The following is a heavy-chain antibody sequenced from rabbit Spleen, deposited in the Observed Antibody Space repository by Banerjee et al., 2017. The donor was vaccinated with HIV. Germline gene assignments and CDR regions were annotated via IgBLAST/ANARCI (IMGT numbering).Heavy chain of an antibody. CDR3: ARDTGSSFSSYGMDL. CDR2: IYGGGSGVSN. V-gene: IGHV1S40*01. J-gene: IGHJ6*01. Sequence: QSLEESGGDLVKPGASLTLTCTASGFSFSSSYYMCWVRQAPGKGLEWIACIYGGGSGVSNVYASWAKGRFTISKTSSTTVTLQMTSLTAADTATYFCARDTGSSFSSYGMDLWGQGTLVTVS. CDR1: GFSFSSSYY. D-gene: IGHD8-1*01.